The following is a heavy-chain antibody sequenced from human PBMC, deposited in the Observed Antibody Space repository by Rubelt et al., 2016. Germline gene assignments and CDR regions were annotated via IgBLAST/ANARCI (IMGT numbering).Heavy chain of an antibody. V-gene: IGHV3-33*01. CDR2: IWYDGSVK. Sequence: PGRSLRLSCAASGFTFSSYGLHWVRQAPGKGLEWVAVIWYDGSVKFYADSVRGRFTISRDNAKNTLYLQMNSLGVEDTAIYYCARDVNTAMMDWGQGTLVTVSS. CDR1: GFTFSSYG. CDR3: ARDVNTAMMD. D-gene: IGHD5-18*01. J-gene: IGHJ4*02.